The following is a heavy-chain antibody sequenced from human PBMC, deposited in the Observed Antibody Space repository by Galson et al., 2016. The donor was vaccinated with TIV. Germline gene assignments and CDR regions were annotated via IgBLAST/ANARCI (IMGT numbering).Heavy chain of an antibody. CDR1: EINFSRFW. V-gene: IGHV3-74*01. D-gene: IGHD2-15*01. J-gene: IGHJ6*02. Sequence: SLRLSCAASEINFSRFWMHWVRQVPGKGLMWVSRITDDGSDTVYADSVRGRFTISRDNAVDTLYLQMDSLRAEDTGVYYCARERRYYGVDVWGQGTTVTVS. CDR3: ARERRYYGVDV. CDR2: ITDDGSDT.